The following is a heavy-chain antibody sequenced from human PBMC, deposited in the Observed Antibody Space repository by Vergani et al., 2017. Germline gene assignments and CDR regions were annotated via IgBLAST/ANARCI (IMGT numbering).Heavy chain of an antibody. V-gene: IGHV3-13*01. D-gene: IGHD3-10*01. CDR3: ARGPTSLLWFGEPPGGMDV. Sequence: EVQLLESGGGLVQPGGSLRLSCAASGFTFSSYDMHWVRQATGKGLEWVSAIGTAGDTYYPGSVKGRFTISRENAKNSLYLQMNSLRAGDTAVYYCARGPTSLLWFGEPPGGMDVWGQGP. CDR1: GFTFSSYD. CDR2: IGTAGDT. J-gene: IGHJ6*02.